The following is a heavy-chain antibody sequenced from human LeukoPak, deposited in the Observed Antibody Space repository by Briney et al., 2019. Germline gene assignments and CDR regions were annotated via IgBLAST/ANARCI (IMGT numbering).Heavy chain of an antibody. Sequence: KTSETLSLTCAVYGGSFSGYSWSWIRQPPGKGLEWIGEINHSGSTNYNPSLKSRVTISVDTSKNQFSLKLSSVTAADTAVYYCARGWRYSSGWTYWGQGTLVTVSS. J-gene: IGHJ4*02. CDR1: GGSFSGYS. CDR2: INHSGST. D-gene: IGHD6-19*01. V-gene: IGHV4-34*01. CDR3: ARGWRYSSGWTY.